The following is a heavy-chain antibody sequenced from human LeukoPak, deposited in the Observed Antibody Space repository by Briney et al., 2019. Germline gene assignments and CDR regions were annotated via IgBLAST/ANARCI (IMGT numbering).Heavy chain of an antibody. CDR2: ICTSGST. Sequence: PSETLSLTCTVSGGSISSGSYYWSWIRQPAGKGLEWIGRICTSGSTNYNPSLKSRVTISVDTSKNQFSLKLSSVTAADTAVYYCARARVGVVSSLGYYYYYYMDVWGKGTTVTVSS. CDR3: ARARVGVVSSLGYYYYYYMDV. V-gene: IGHV4-61*02. J-gene: IGHJ6*03. CDR1: GGSISSGSYY. D-gene: IGHD3-3*01.